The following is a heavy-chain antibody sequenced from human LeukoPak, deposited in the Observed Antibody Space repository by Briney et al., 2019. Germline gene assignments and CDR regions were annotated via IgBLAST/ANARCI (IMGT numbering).Heavy chain of an antibody. D-gene: IGHD2-8*01. J-gene: IGHJ6*02. CDR2: INHSGST. CDR1: GGSFSGYY. CDR3: ARGGMVYVIPSYYYYGMDV. Sequence: SETLSLTCAVYGGSFSGYYWSWIRQPPGKGLEWIGEINHSGSTSYNPSLKSRVTISVDTSKNQFSLKLSSVTAADTAVYYCARGGMVYVIPSYYYYGMDVWGQGTTVTVSS. V-gene: IGHV4-34*01.